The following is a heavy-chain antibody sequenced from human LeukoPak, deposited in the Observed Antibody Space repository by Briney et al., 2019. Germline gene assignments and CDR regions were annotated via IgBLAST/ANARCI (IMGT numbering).Heavy chain of an antibody. CDR1: GGSISSGDYY. CDR2: IYTSGST. CDR3: ARERYSGYDYLFDY. J-gene: IGHJ4*02. Sequence: SETLSLTCTVSGGSISSGDYYWSWIRQPAGKGLEWIGRIYTSGSTNYNPSLKSRVTMSVDTSKNQFSLKLSSVTAADTAVYYCARERYSGYDYLFDYWGQGTLVTVSS. V-gene: IGHV4-61*02. D-gene: IGHD5-12*01.